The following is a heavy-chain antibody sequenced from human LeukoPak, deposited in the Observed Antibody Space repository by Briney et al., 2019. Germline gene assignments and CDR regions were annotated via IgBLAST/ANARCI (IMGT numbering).Heavy chain of an antibody. CDR2: MNPNSGGT. D-gene: IGHD3-22*01. CDR1: GYTFTGYY. V-gene: IGHV1-2*02. Sequence: ASVKVSCKASGYTFTGYYMHWVRQAPGQGLEWMGWMNPNSGGTKNAQKFQGRVTMTRDTSVSTAYMELSRLRSDDTAVYYCARVPYSDSSGDAFGIWGQGTLLTVSS. CDR3: ARVPYSDSSGDAFGI. J-gene: IGHJ3*02.